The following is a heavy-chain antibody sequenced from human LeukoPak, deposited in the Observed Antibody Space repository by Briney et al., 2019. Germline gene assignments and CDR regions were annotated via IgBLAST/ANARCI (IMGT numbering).Heavy chain of an antibody. CDR2: TYYRSKWYN. V-gene: IGHV6-1*01. D-gene: IGHD3-10*01. CDR1: GDSVSSNSAA. Sequence: SQTLSLTCAISGDSVSSNSAAWNWIRQSPSRGLEWLGRTYYRSKWYNDYAVSVKSRITINPDTSKNQFSLQLNSVTPEDTAVYYCARDRRGEDITMVRGVGYYYYGMDVWGQGTTVTVS. J-gene: IGHJ6*02. CDR3: ARDRRGEDITMVRGVGYYYYGMDV.